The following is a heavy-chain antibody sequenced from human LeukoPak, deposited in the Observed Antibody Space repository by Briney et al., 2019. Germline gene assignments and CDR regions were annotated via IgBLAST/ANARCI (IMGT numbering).Heavy chain of an antibody. J-gene: IGHJ6*02. Sequence: SETLSLTCTVSGYSTSSGYYWGWIRQPPGKGLEWIGSIYHSGSTYYNPSLKSRVTISVDTSKNQFSLKLSSVTAADTAVYYCASGGFGESTYYYYGMDVWGHGTTVTVYS. CDR1: GYSTSSGYY. CDR3: ASGGFGESTYYYYGMDV. CDR2: IYHSGST. V-gene: IGHV4-38-2*02. D-gene: IGHD3-10*01.